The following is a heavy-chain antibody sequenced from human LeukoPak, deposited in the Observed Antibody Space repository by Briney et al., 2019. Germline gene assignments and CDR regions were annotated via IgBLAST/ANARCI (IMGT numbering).Heavy chain of an antibody. CDR1: GFTFGSYG. Sequence: GRSLSLSCAASGFTFGSYGMHWVRQAPGKGLEWLAVISFDGTNKYYADSVKGRFTISRYNSNNTLYLQMNSLRAEDTAVYYCAKARDFCSGGSCYLVPMDVWGQGSTVTVSS. J-gene: IGHJ6*02. CDR3: AKARDFCSGGSCYLVPMDV. D-gene: IGHD2-15*01. CDR2: ISFDGTNK. V-gene: IGHV3-30*18.